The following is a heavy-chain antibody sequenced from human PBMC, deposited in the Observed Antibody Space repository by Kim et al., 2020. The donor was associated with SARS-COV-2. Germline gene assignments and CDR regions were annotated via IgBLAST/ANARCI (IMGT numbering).Heavy chain of an antibody. J-gene: IGHJ5*02. CDR1: RGSISGYY. CDR2: IFSSGRT. V-gene: IGHV4-59*01. D-gene: IGHD4-17*01. Sequence: SETLSLTCTVSRGSISGYYWSWIRQPPGKGLEWIGHIFSSGRTNYNPSLESRVTMSVDTSKNQFSLRLSSVTAADTAVYYCAKYDYGEGNWVGPWGQGTL. CDR3: AKYDYGEGNWVGP.